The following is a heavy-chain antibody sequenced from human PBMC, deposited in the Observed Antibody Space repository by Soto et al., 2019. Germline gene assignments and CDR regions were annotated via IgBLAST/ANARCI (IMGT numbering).Heavy chain of an antibody. CDR1: GFTVSSNY. D-gene: IGHD3-10*01. J-gene: IGHJ4*02. V-gene: IGHV3-53*01. CDR2: IYSGGST. Sequence: GGSLRLSCAASGFTVSSNYMSWVRQAPGKGLECVSVIYSGGSTYYADSVKGRFTISRDNSKNTLYLQMNSLRAEDTAVYYCARVGGYYGSGSYREFDYWGQGTLVTVSS. CDR3: ARVGGYYGSGSYREFDY.